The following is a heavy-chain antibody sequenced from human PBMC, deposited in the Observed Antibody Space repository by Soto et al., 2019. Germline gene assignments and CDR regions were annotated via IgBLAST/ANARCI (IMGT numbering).Heavy chain of an antibody. Sequence: PSETLSLTCAVSGGSIGSGGYSWGGIRRPPGKGLEWIGYIYHSGSTYYNPSLKSRVTISRDTSKNQFSLKLSSVTAADTVVYYCARYNYGQLYYWGQGTRVTVS. V-gene: IGHV4-30-2*05. J-gene: IGHJ4*02. CDR3: ARYNYGQLYY. CDR2: IYHSGST. CDR1: GGSIGSGGYS. D-gene: IGHD5-18*01.